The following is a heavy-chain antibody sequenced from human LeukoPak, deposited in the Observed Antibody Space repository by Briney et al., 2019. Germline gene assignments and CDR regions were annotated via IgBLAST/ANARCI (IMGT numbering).Heavy chain of an antibody. CDR2: ISFDGSNK. CDR3: AKTMVTATPPFDY. D-gene: IGHD2-21*02. CDR1: GFTFSSYG. J-gene: IGHJ4*02. Sequence: PAGSLTLSCAASGFTFSSYGMHWVRQAPGKGLEWVAGISFDGSNKYYADSMKGRLTISRDNSKNTLYRQMDSLRGEDTAVYYCAKTMVTATPPFDYWGQGALVTVSS. V-gene: IGHV3-30*18.